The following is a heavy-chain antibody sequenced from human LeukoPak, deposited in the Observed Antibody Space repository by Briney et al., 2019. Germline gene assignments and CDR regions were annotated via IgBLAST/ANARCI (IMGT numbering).Heavy chain of an antibody. V-gene: IGHV4-34*01. CDR2: INHSGST. D-gene: IGHD3-10*01. CDR1: GGSFSGYY. Sequence: PSETLSLTCAVYGGSFSGYYWSWIRQPPGKGLEWIGEINHSGSTNYNPSLKSRVTISVDTSKNQFSLKLSSVTAADTAVYYCARVAMGYYGSGSYRWFDPWGQGTLVTVSS. CDR3: ARVAMGYYGSGSYRWFDP. J-gene: IGHJ5*02.